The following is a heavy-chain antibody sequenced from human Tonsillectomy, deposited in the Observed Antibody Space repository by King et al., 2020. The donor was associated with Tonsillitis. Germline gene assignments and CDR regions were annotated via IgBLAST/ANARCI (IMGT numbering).Heavy chain of an antibody. D-gene: IGHD6-13*01. CDR3: AKLDSSNWNPAD. J-gene: IGHJ4*02. Sequence: VQLVESGGGLVQPGGSLRLSWAASGFTFSSCAMSGGLQAPGKGLAWVSAISGSGVITYYSDSVKGRFTLSSDNSNNTLYLQMNSLRAEDTAVYYCAKLDSSNWNPADWGQGTLVTVSS. CDR1: GFTFSSCA. CDR2: ISGSGVIT. V-gene: IGHV3-23*04.